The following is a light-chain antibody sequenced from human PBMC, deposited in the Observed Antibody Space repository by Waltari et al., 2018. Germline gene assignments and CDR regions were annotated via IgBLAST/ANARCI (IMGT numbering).Light chain of an antibody. Sequence: DIHMTQSTSSLSASVGARVTITCRASQSISTYLHWYQPKAGKAPKLLIYAASSLQSGVPSRFSGSGSGSVFTLTISSLQPEDFATYYCQQSYSTTSITFGQGTRLEIK. CDR3: QQSYSTTSIT. CDR1: QSISTY. CDR2: AAS. J-gene: IGKJ5*01. V-gene: IGKV1-39*01.